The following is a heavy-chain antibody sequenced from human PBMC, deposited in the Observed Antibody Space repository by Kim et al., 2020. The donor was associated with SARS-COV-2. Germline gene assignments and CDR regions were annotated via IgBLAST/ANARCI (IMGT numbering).Heavy chain of an antibody. V-gene: IGHV3-43*02. CDR1: GFKFDDHA. CDR2: ITADGDIT. D-gene: IGHD3-16*01. J-gene: IGHJ6*02. CDR3: AKDRWRQLGLYYHHGMDV. Sequence: GGSLRLSCAASGFKFDDHAMYWVRQAPGKGLEWVALITADGDITFHANSLRGRFIISRDDSNNSLYLQMNSLRTEDTALYYCAKDRWRQLGLYYHHGMDVWGQGTTVIVSS.